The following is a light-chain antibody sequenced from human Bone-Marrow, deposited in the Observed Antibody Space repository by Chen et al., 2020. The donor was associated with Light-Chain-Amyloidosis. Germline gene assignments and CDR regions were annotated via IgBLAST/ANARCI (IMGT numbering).Light chain of an antibody. CDR1: QSVDNF. V-gene: IGKV3-11*01. J-gene: IGKJ4*01. CDR2: EIF. CDR3: QQGSIWPLT. Sequence: EIVLTQSPATLSLSPGERATLSCRASQSVDNFLAWYQQRPGQAPRLLIYEIFKRATGIPGRFSGSGSGTDFALTISSLEPEDFAVYYCQQGSIWPLTVGGGTKVEIK.